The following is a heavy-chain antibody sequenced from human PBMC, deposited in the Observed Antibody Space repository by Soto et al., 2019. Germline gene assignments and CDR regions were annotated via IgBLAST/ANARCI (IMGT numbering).Heavy chain of an antibody. CDR3: TGQMGLTGPYEHYYGIDI. CDR2: IILIFGSA. D-gene: IGHD1-20*01. V-gene: IGHV1-69*12. J-gene: IGHJ6*01. Sequence: QVQLVQSGAEVKKPGSSVKVSCKALVGTFSSYAISWVLQAPVQGLEWMGGIILIFGSANYVQKFQGRVTITEDESTRPAYMELSTLKPEDPALYYCTGQMGLTGPYEHYYGIDIWGQGTTVTVCS. CDR1: VGTFSSYA.